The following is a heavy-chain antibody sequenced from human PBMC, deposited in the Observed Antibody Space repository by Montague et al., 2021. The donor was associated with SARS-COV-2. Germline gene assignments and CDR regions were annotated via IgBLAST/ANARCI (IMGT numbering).Heavy chain of an antibody. CDR1: GFTFSSYD. CDR3: ARAIKSTVTATPDGWFDP. V-gene: IGHV3-33*08. CDR2: IWNDGSKD. D-gene: IGHD4-17*01. J-gene: IGHJ5*02. Sequence: SLRLSCAASGFTFSSYDMHWVLQGPGKGLEWLAFIWNDGSKDLYTDSVKGRFTVSRDNSKSTLYLQMSSLRADDTALYYCARAIKSTVTATPDGWFDPWGQGTLVTVSS.